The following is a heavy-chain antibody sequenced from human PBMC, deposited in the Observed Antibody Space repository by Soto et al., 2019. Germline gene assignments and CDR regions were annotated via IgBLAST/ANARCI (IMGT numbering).Heavy chain of an antibody. Sequence: ASVKVSCKASGYTFTSYYMHWVRQAPGQGLEWMGIINPSGGSTSYAQKFQGRVTMTRDTSTSTVYMELSSLRSEDTAVYYCAGVTTLLDAFDIWGQRTMVTVSS. D-gene: IGHD4-17*01. CDR1: GYTFTSYY. CDR2: INPSGGST. J-gene: IGHJ3*02. V-gene: IGHV1-46*01. CDR3: AGVTTLLDAFDI.